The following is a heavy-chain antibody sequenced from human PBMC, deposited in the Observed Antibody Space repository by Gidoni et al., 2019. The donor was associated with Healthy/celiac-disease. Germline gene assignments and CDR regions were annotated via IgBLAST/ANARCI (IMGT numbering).Heavy chain of an antibody. CDR2: IYYSGST. D-gene: IGHD6-19*01. CDR1: GGSISSYY. CDR3: ARVSSSGWFKEVYFDY. V-gene: IGHV4-59*01. Sequence: QVQLQESGPGLVKPSETLSLTCTVSGGSISSYYWSWIRQPPGKGLEWIGYIYYSGSTNYNPSLKSRVTISVDTSKNQFSLKLSSVTAADTAVYYCARVSSSGWFKEVYFDYWGQGTLVTVSS. J-gene: IGHJ4*02.